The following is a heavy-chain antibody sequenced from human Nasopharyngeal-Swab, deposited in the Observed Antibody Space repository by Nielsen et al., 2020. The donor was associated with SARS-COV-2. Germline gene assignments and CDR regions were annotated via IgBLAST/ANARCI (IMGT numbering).Heavy chain of an antibody. V-gene: IGHV1-8*01. CDR2: MNPNRGNT. D-gene: IGHD1-26*01. J-gene: IGHJ4*02. CDR1: AYTLTELS. CDR3: ARGGVGAVGGALDY. Sequence: ASVKVSFKVSAYTLTELSMHWVRQAPGQGLDWMGWMNPNRGNTGYAQKFQRRVTMTRNTSIRTAYMELSSLRSEDTAVYYCARGGVGAVGGALDYWGQGTQVTVSS.